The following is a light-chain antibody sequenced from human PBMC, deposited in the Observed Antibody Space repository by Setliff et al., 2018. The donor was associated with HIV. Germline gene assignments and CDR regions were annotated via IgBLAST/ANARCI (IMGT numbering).Light chain of an antibody. J-gene: IGLJ1*01. CDR2: QAT. CDR1: SSDVGRYNL. Sequence: QSVLTQPASVSGSPGQSITISYTGTSSDVGRYNLVSWYQQHPGKAPKLMIYQATKRPSGVSNRFSGSKSGNTASLTISGLQAEDEADYYCCSNTGSNTYVFGTGTKATVL. V-gene: IGLV2-23*01. CDR3: CSNTGSNTYV.